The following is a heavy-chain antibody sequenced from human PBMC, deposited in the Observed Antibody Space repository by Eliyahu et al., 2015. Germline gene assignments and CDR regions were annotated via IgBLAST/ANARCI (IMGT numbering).Heavy chain of an antibody. CDR3: ASHENASTTTSAFDL. Sequence: QLELQESGPGLVXPSETMSLXXXVSGGSISSSTYDWSWLRQPPGKGLEWIGTFXYSGSTYYNTSLKSRVTISLDTSKNQLSLNLISVTAADTSVYYCASHENASTTTSAFDLWGQGTMVTVSS. CDR1: GGSISSSTYD. CDR2: FXYSGST. D-gene: IGHD1-1*01. J-gene: IGHJ3*01. V-gene: IGHV4-39*01.